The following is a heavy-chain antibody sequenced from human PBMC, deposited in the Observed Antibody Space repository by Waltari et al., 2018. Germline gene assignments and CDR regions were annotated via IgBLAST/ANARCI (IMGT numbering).Heavy chain of an antibody. Sequence: QVQLQESGPGLVKPSETLSLICTVSGGSISSYYWSWIRQPPGGGLEWVGYIYDTGSIDYNPSLKSRITMSVDTSKNQFSLKLSSVTAADTAVYYCAREYYGSGSYLGYFDYWGQGTLVTVSS. CDR2: IYDTGSI. V-gene: IGHV4-59*01. D-gene: IGHD3-10*01. CDR3: AREYYGSGSYLGYFDY. CDR1: GGSISSYY. J-gene: IGHJ4*02.